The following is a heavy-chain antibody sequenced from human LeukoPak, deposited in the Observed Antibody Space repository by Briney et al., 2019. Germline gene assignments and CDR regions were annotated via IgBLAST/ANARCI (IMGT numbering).Heavy chain of an antibody. Sequence: SETLSLTCAVYGGSFSGYYWSWIRQPPGKGLEWIGEINHSGSTNYNPSLKSRVTISVDTSKNQFSLKLSSVTAADTAVYYCARGDGFGEKTFDPWGQGTLVTVSS. V-gene: IGHV4-34*01. J-gene: IGHJ5*02. CDR3: ARGDGFGEKTFDP. D-gene: IGHD3-10*01. CDR2: INHSGST. CDR1: GGSFSGYY.